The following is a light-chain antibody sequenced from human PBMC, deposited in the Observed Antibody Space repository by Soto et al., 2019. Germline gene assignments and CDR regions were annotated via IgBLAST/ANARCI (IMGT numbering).Light chain of an antibody. CDR3: QQYNTWPPTWT. CDR1: QSVSSY. CDR2: DAS. V-gene: IGKV3D-15*01. J-gene: IGKJ1*01. Sequence: EIVLTQSPGTLSLSPGERATLSCRASQSVSSYLAWYQQKPGQAPRLLIYDASNRATGIPARFSGSGSGTEFTLTISSLQSEDFVVYYCQQYNTWPPTWTFGQGTKVDIK.